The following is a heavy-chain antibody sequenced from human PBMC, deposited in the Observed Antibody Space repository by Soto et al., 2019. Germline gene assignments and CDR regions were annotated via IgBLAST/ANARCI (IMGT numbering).Heavy chain of an antibody. CDR2: INNSGST. CDR3: ARADYDFWSGYPSGYYYYYGMDV. CDR1: GGSFSGYY. Sequence: SETLSLTCAVYGGSFSGYYWSWIRQPPGKGLEWIGEINNSGSTNYNPSPKSRVTISVDTSKNQFSLKLSSVTAADTAVYYCARADYDFWSGYPSGYYYYYGMDVWGQGTTVTVSS. J-gene: IGHJ6*02. D-gene: IGHD3-3*01. V-gene: IGHV4-34*01.